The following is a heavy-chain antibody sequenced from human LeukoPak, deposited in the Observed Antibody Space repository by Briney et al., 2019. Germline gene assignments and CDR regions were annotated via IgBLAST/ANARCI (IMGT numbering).Heavy chain of an antibody. Sequence: PSETLPPTCAVSGYSISSGYYWGWIRQPPGKGLEWIGSIYHSGSTYYNPSLKSRVTISVDTSKNQFSLKLSSVTAADTAVYYCARGLPVWCSSTSCILQGTRYFDYWGQGTLVTVSS. J-gene: IGHJ4*02. D-gene: IGHD2-2*01. CDR3: ARGLPVWCSSTSCILQGTRYFDY. V-gene: IGHV4-38-2*01. CDR1: GYSISSGYY. CDR2: IYHSGST.